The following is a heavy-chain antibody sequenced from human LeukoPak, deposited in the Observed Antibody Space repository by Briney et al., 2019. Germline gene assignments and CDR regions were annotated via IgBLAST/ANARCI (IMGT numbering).Heavy chain of an antibody. CDR2: ISGDGGGI. Sequence: GGSLRLSCAASGFAFNNYAMSWVRQVPGKGLEWVSIISGDGGGIFYADSVKGRFTISRDNSKNTLYLQMNSLRAEDTAVYYCAKSANYYYGIDVWGQGTTVTVSS. J-gene: IGHJ6*02. CDR3: AKSANYYYGIDV. CDR1: GFAFNNYA. V-gene: IGHV3-23*01.